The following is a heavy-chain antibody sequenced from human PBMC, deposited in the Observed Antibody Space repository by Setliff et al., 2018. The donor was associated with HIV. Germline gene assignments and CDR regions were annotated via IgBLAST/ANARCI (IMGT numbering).Heavy chain of an antibody. CDR1: GFTFNSYA. Sequence: PGGSLRLSCAASGFTFNSYAMSWVRQAPGKGLEWVSAISGSGGSTYYADSVKGRFTISRDNSKNTLDLQMNSLRAEDTAVYYCAKGRHLLYYFDYWGQGTLVTVSS. CDR2: ISGSGGST. V-gene: IGHV3-23*01. CDR3: AKGRHLLYYFDY. J-gene: IGHJ4*02. D-gene: IGHD1-26*01.